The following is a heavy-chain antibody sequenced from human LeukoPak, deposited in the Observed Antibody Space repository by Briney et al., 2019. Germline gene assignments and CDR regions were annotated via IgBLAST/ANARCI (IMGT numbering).Heavy chain of an antibody. D-gene: IGHD4-11*01. CDR3: ARGRHSNYASTWAFDP. CDR2: MNPNSGNT. Sequence: ASVKVSCKASGYTFTSYDINWVRQATGQGLEWMGWMNPNSGNTGYAQKFQGRVTITRNTSISTAYMELSSLRSEDTAVCYCARGRHSNYASTWAFDPWGQGTLVTVSS. CDR1: GYTFTSYD. V-gene: IGHV1-8*03. J-gene: IGHJ5*02.